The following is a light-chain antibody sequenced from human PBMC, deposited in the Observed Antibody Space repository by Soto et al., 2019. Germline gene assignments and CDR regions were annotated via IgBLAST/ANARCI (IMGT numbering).Light chain of an antibody. V-gene: IGKV3-20*01. J-gene: IGKJ5*01. CDR3: QQYGSSPLIT. CDR2: GAS. Sequence: EIVLTQSPGTLSLSPGERATLSCRASQSVGTYLAWYQQKPGQAPRLLIYGASSRATGIPDRFSGSGSRTDFTLTISRLEPEDFAVYYCQQYGSSPLITFGHGTRLEI. CDR1: QSVGTY.